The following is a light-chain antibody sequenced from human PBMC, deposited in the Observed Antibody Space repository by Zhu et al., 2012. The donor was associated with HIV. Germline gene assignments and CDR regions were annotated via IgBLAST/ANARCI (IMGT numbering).Light chain of an antibody. CDR2: GAS. CDR3: QLYGTSPPLT. V-gene: IGKV3-20*01. Sequence: EIVLTQSPGTLSLSPGERATLSCRASQSVSSNFLAWYQQKPGQAPRLLIYGASRRATGIPDRFSGSGSGTDFTLTISRLEPEDFVVYYCQLYGTSPPLTFGGGTKVEMK. J-gene: IGKJ4*01. CDR1: QSVSSNF.